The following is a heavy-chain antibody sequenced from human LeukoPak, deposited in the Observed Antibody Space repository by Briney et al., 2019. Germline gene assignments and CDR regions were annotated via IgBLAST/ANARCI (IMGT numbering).Heavy chain of an antibody. CDR2: IYSSGST. D-gene: IGHD3-22*01. CDR1: GASISSGDYC. J-gene: IGHJ4*02. CDR3: ARERGRYYDSSPN. V-gene: IGHV4-30-4*01. Sequence: PSQTLSLTCTVSGASISSGDYCWRWIRQPPGKGLEWIVYIYSSGSTYYNPSLKSRVTISVDTSRTQFSLKLSSVTAADTAVYYCARERGRYYDSSPNWGQGTLVTVSS.